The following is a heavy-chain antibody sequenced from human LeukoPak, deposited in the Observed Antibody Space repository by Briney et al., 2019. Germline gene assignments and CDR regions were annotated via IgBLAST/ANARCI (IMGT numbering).Heavy chain of an antibody. V-gene: IGHV1-18*01. CDR3: ARGGGSGDGYNFDYYYGMDV. D-gene: IGHD5-24*01. Sequence: ASVKVSFKASGYTFTSYGISWVRQAPGQGLEWMGWISAYNGNTNYAQKLQGRVTMTTDTSTSTAYMELRSLRSDDTAVYYCARGGGSGDGYNFDYYYGMDVWGQGTTVTVSS. CDR2: ISAYNGNT. J-gene: IGHJ6*02. CDR1: GYTFTSYG.